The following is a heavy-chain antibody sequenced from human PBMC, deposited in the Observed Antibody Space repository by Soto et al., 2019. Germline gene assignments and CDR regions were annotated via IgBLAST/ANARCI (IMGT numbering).Heavy chain of an antibody. CDR1: GGTFSSYT. D-gene: IGHD2-15*01. V-gene: IGHV1-69*04. CDR3: ARDRAPEVVVVSTDNAPYGMDV. CDR2: IIPILGIA. J-gene: IGHJ6*02. Sequence: SVKVSCKASGGTFSSYTISWVRQAPGQGLEWMGRIIPILGIANYAQKFQGRVTITADKSTSTAYMELSSLRSEDTAVYYCARDRAPEVVVVSTDNAPYGMDVWG.